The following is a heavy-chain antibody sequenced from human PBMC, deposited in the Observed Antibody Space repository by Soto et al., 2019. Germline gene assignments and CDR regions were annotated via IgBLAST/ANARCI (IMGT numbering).Heavy chain of an antibody. D-gene: IGHD3-16*02. CDR3: ARASGTYYDYIWGSYRYKGAFDI. J-gene: IGHJ3*02. Sequence: ASVKVSCKASGYTFTSYDINWVRQATGQGLEWMGWMNPNSGNTGYAQKFQGRVTMTRNTSISTAYMELSSRRSEDTAVYYCARASGTYYDYIWGSYRYKGAFDIWGQGTMVTVSS. V-gene: IGHV1-8*01. CDR1: GYTFTSYD. CDR2: MNPNSGNT.